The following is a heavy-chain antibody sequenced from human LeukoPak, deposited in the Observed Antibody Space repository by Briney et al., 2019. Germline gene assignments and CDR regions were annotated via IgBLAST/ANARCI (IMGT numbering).Heavy chain of an antibody. V-gene: IGHV4-34*01. D-gene: IGHD1-14*01. CDR3: ARDRHSEPSY. Sequence: PSETLSLTCAVYGGSFSGYYWSWIRQPPGKGLEWIGEINHSGSTNYNPSLKSRVTISVDTSKNQFSLKLSSVTAADTAVYYCARDRHSEPSYWGQGTLVTVSS. J-gene: IGHJ4*02. CDR2: INHSGST. CDR1: GGSFSGYY.